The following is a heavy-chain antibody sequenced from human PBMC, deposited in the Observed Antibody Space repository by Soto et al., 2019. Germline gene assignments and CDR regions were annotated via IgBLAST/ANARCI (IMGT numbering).Heavy chain of an antibody. Sequence: EVQLVESGGGLVQPGGSLRLSCEASRGAFGDYWMHWVRQAPGEGLVWVSRINRDANDIIYADSVKGRFTASRDNXXXXXXXXXXXXXXXXXXXXXCXRDVPHNWFDSWGPGTLVTVSS. CDR3: XRDVPHNWFDS. J-gene: IGHJ5*01. CDR2: INRDANDI. D-gene: IGHD3-10*02. V-gene: IGHV3-74*01. CDR1: RGAFGDYW.